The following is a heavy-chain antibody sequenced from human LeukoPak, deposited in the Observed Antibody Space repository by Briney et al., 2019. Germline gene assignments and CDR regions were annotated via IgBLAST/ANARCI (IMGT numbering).Heavy chain of an antibody. V-gene: IGHV4-61*02. CDR2: IYTSGST. J-gene: IGHJ5*02. Sequence: SQTPSLTCTVSGGSISSGSYYWSWIRQPAGKGLEWIGRIYTSGSTNYNPSLKSRVTISVDTSKNQFSLKLSSVTAADTAVYYCARDHQETDYIRHYYGSGSYYNRFDPWGQGTLVTVSS. D-gene: IGHD3-10*01. CDR3: ARDHQETDYIRHYYGSGSYYNRFDP. CDR1: GGSISSGSYY.